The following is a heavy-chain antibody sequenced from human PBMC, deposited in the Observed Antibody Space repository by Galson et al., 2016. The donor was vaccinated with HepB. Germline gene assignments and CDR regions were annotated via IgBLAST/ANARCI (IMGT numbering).Heavy chain of an antibody. CDR3: ARQRSDLVWGSGLWFDP. J-gene: IGHJ5*02. CDR1: TASIRNNNYY. Sequence: SLTCTVSTASIRNNNYYWGWVRQSPGKGLEWIGSISHSGSTYYNPSLKTRVTISVDTSKNQFSLKLNSVAAADTSVYYCARQRSDLVWGSGLWFDPWGQGTLVTVSS. CDR2: ISHSGST. V-gene: IGHV4-39*01. D-gene: IGHD7-27*01.